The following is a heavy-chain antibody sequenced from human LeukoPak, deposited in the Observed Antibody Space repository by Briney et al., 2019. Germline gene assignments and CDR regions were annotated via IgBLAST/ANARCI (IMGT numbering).Heavy chain of an antibody. D-gene: IGHD3-10*01. V-gene: IGHV4-4*07. CDR1: GGSISSYY. Sequence: SETLSLTCTVSGGSISSYYWSWIRQPAGKGLEWIGRIYTSGSTNYNPSLKSRVTMSVDTSKNQFSLKLSSVTAADTAVYYCAREPLLWFGELLSYNWFDPWGQGTLVTVSS. CDR2: IYTSGST. J-gene: IGHJ5*02. CDR3: AREPLLWFGELLSYNWFDP.